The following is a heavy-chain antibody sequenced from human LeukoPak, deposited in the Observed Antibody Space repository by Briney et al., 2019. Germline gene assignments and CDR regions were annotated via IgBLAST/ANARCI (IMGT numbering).Heavy chain of an antibody. CDR2: IYYSGST. V-gene: IGHV4-39*01. J-gene: IGHJ6*02. D-gene: IGHD6-6*01. Sequence: PSETLSLTCTVSGGSISSSSYYWGWIRQPPGKGLEWIGSIYYSGSTYYNPSLKSRVTISVDTSKNQFSLKLSSVTAADTAVYYCARRPYSSSSAGGYYYGMDVWGQGTTVTVSS. CDR1: GGSISSSSYY. CDR3: ARRPYSSSSAGGYYYGMDV.